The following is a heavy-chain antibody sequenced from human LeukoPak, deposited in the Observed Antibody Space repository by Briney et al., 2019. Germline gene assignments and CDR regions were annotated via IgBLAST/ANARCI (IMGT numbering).Heavy chain of an antibody. CDR3: ARDDPPYYDFWSGYGRDAFDV. V-gene: IGHV3-21*01. CDR2: ISSSSSYI. Sequence: GGSLRLSCAASGFTFSSYSMNWVRQAPGKGLEWVSSISSSSSYIYYADSVKGRFTISRDNAKNSLYLQMNSLRAEDTAVYYCARDDPPYYDFWSGYGRDAFDVWGQGTMVTVSS. J-gene: IGHJ3*01. CDR1: GFTFSSYS. D-gene: IGHD3-3*01.